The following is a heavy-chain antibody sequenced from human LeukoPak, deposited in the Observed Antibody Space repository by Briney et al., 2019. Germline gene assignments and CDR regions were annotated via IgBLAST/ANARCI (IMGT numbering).Heavy chain of an antibody. Sequence: KPSETLSLTCAVYGGSFSGYYWSWIRQPPGKGLEWIGEINHSGSTNCNPSLKSRVTISVDTSKNRFSLKLTSVTAADTAVYYCARGKTRYGDYVLWYYWGQGTLVTVSS. CDR2: INHSGST. CDR3: ARGKTRYGDYVLWYY. J-gene: IGHJ4*02. V-gene: IGHV4-34*01. D-gene: IGHD4-17*01. CDR1: GGSFSGYY.